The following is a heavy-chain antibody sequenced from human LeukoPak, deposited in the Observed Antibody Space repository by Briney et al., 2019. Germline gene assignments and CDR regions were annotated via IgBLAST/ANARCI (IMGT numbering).Heavy chain of an antibody. J-gene: IGHJ4*02. CDR1: GGSISSGGYY. D-gene: IGHD2-15*01. V-gene: IGHV4-31*03. CDR3: ARRGYCSGGSCYSFDY. CDR2: IYYSGST. Sequence: SQTLSLTCTVSGGSISSGGYYWSWIRQHPGKGLEWIGFIYYSGSTNYNPSLKSRVTISVDTSKNQFSLKLSSVTAADTAVYYCARRGYCSGGSCYSFDYWGQGTLVTVSS.